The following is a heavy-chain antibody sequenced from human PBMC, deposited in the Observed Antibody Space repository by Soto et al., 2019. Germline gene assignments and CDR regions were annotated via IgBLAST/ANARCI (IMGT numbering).Heavy chain of an antibody. CDR1: GYPFTGYY. D-gene: IGHD4-4*01. CDR3: ARKSNPGYHYYYGLDV. V-gene: IGHV1-2*02. CDR2: INPNNGDT. Sequence: ASVKVSCKASGYPFTGYYLHWVRQAPGQGLEWMGYINPNNGDTNYAQNFQGRVTVTRDTSISTAYMELSRLRSDDTAVYYCARKSNPGYHYYYGLDVWGQGTTVTSP. J-gene: IGHJ6*02.